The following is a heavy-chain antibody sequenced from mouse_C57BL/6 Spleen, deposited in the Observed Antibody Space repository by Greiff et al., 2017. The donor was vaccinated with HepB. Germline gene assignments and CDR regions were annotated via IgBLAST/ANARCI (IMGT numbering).Heavy chain of an antibody. V-gene: IGHV5-12*01. D-gene: IGHD1-1*01. Sequence: EVKLVESGGGLVQPGGSLKLSCAASGFTFSDYYMYWVRQTPEKRLEWVAYISNGGGSTYYPDTVKGRFTISRDNAKNTLYLQMSRLKSEDTAMYYCARRGYYGSSYFDYWGQGTTLTVSS. CDR3: ARRGYYGSSYFDY. CDR1: GFTFSDYY. CDR2: ISNGGGST. J-gene: IGHJ2*01.